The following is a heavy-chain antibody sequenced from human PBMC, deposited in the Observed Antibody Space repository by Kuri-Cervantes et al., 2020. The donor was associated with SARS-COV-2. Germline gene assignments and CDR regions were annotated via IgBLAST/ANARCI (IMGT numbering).Heavy chain of an antibody. CDR3: AKGVKYSSSWYVNYYYYGMDV. J-gene: IGHJ6*02. CDR1: GFTVSSNY. V-gene: IGHV3-53*04. Sequence: GESLKISCAASGFTVSSNYMSWVRQAPGKGLEWVSVIYSGGSTYYADSVKGRFIISRHNSKNTLYLQMNSLRAEDTAVYYCAKGVKYSSSWYVNYYYYGMDVWGQGTTVTVSS. CDR2: IYSGGST. D-gene: IGHD6-13*01.